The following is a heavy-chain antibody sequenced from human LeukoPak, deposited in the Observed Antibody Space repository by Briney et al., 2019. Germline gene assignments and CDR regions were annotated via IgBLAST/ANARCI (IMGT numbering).Heavy chain of an antibody. V-gene: IGHV4-59*01. J-gene: IGHJ6*03. CDR2: IYYSGST. CDR3: AREGSYDILTGYYYYYMDV. CDR1: DESISGSY. D-gene: IGHD3-9*01. Sequence: SETLSLTCGVYDESISGSYWSWIWQPPGKGLEWIGYIYYSGSTNYNPSLKSRVTISVDTSKNQFSLKLSSVTAADTAVYYCAREGSYDILTGYYYYYMDVWGKGTTVTVSS.